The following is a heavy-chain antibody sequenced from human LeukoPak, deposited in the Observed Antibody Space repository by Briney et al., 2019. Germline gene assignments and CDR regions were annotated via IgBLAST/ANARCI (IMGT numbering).Heavy chain of an antibody. CDR2: MNPNSGNT. CDR3: ARDQRQLLFMDV. Sequence: GASVKVSCKASGYTFTSYDINWVRQATGQGLEWMGWMNPNSGNTGYAQKFQGRVTMTTDTSTSTAYMELRSLRSDDTAVYYCARDQRQLLFMDVWGKGTTVTVSS. D-gene: IGHD2-2*01. J-gene: IGHJ6*04. CDR1: GYTFTSYD. V-gene: IGHV1-8*01.